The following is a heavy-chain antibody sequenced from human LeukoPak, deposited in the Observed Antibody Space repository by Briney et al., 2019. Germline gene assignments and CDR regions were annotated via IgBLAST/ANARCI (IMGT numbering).Heavy chain of an antibody. D-gene: IGHD5-24*01. CDR3: ARDNSVRDEAWWFSP. J-gene: IGHJ5*02. CDR1: GGSMSPYY. V-gene: IGHV4-4*07. CDR2: MYITGNT. Sequence: SETLSLTCTVSGGSMSPYYWSWIRQPAGKGLEWIGRMYITGNTDSNPSLKSRVTMSLDTSKNQFSLKLSSVTAADTAVYYCARDNSVRDEAWWFSPWGQGTLVTVSS.